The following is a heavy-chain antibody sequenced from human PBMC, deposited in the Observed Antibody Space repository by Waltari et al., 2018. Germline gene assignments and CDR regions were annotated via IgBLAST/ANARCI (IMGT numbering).Heavy chain of an antibody. CDR2: IIPIFGTA. Sequence: QVQLVQSGAEVKKPGSSVKVSCKASGGTFSSYAISWVRQAPGQGLEWMGGIIPIFGTANYAQKFQGRVTITTDESTSTAYMELSSLRSEDTAVYYCARRGLDSYATKGAFDIWGQGTMVIVSS. CDR3: ARRGLDSYATKGAFDI. V-gene: IGHV1-69*05. CDR1: GGTFSSYA. D-gene: IGHD5-18*01. J-gene: IGHJ3*02.